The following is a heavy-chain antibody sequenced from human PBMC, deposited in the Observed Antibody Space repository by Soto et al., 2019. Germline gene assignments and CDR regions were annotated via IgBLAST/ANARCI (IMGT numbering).Heavy chain of an antibody. Sequence: SETLSLTCTVSGDSITSNSYFWAWIRQPPGKGLEWIGSIYYSGTTYYNPSLKSRVTISVDRSKNQFSLKLSSVTAADTAVYYCAKIPAITYYYEASGYYEILRXFWSQGTLVTVPQ. CDR3: AKIPAITYYYEASGYYEILRXF. D-gene: IGHD3-22*01. V-gene: IGHV4-39*01. CDR2: IYYSGTT. J-gene: IGHJ4*02. CDR1: GDSITSNSYF.